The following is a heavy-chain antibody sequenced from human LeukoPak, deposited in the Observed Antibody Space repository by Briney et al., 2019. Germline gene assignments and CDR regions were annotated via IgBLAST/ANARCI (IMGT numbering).Heavy chain of an antibody. Sequence: PSETLSLTCAVYGESLSVYYWNWIRQPPGKGLEWIGEVHLDGRTNYKPSLQSRLTMSVDFSENHISLKLTSVTAADTAVYYCAREGGPYRPLDYSGQGTLVTVSS. CDR2: VHLDGRT. CDR3: AREGGPYRPLDY. CDR1: GESLSVYY. J-gene: IGHJ4*02. V-gene: IGHV4-34*10.